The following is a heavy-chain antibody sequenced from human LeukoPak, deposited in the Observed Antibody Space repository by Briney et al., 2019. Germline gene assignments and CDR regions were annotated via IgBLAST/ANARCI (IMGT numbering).Heavy chain of an antibody. J-gene: IGHJ6*02. Sequence: SETLSLTCTVSGGSISSYYWSWIRQPAGKGLEWIGRIYTSGSTNYNPSLKSRVTMSVDTSKNQFSLKLSSVTAADTAVYYCARRGLLKVPRGYSGYDRYYYYGMDVWGQGTTDTVSS. V-gene: IGHV4-4*07. CDR1: GGSISSYY. CDR2: IYTSGST. CDR3: ARRGLLKVPRGYSGYDRYYYYGMDV. D-gene: IGHD5-12*01.